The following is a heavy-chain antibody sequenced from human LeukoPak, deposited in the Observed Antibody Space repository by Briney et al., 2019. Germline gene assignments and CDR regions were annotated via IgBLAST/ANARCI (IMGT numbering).Heavy chain of an antibody. CDR2: INHSGST. Sequence: NPSETLSLTCAVYGGSFSGYYWGWIRQPPGKGLEWIGEINHSGSTNYNPSLKSRVTISVDTSKNQFSLKLSSVTAADTAVYYCARVRGLLLWFGELLYPNWFDPWGQGTLVTVSS. CDR3: ARVRGLLLWFGELLYPNWFDP. D-gene: IGHD3-10*01. J-gene: IGHJ5*02. CDR1: GGSFSGYY. V-gene: IGHV4-34*01.